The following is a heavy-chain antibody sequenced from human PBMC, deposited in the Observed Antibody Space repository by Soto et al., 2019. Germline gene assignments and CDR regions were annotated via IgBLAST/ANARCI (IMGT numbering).Heavy chain of an antibody. CDR3: AREDAARIERWFDA. CDR1: GGSIISASYS. D-gene: IGHD6-6*01. CDR2: IYSRGST. V-gene: IGHV4-31*01. J-gene: IGHJ5*02. Sequence: QVQLQESGPRLVKPSQTLSLSCAVSGGSIISASYSWNWIRQSPGRGLEWIGHIYSRGSTNYNPSLKSLDSISVDTANNQFSLKLTSVTAADTAVYFCAREDAARIERWFDAWGQGVLGTVSS.